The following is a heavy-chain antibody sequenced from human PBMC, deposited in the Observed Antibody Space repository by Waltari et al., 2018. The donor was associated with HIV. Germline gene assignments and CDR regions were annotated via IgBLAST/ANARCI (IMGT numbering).Heavy chain of an antibody. D-gene: IGHD2-15*01. Sequence: QVQLVQSGAEVKKPGASVKVSCTASRVTFTAYYVHWVRQAPGQGLEWMGWINPKSGVTHFAQNFQGRINMTRDTSIKTAYLELSRLQSDDTAVYYCARDWWQLPSGGYFFDYWGQGTLVTVSS. CDR3: ARDWWQLPSGGYFFDY. CDR1: RVTFTAYY. J-gene: IGHJ4*02. V-gene: IGHV1-2*02. CDR2: INPKSGVT.